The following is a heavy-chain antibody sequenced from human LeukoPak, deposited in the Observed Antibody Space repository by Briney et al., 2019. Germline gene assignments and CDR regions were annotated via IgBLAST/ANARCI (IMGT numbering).Heavy chain of an antibody. V-gene: IGHV1-18*01. CDR2: ISAYNGNT. CDR1: GYTFTSYG. J-gene: IGHJ4*02. D-gene: IGHD5-18*01. CDR3: ARVDTAMVTGDY. Sequence: ASVKVSCKASGYTFTSYGIIWVRQAPGQGLEWMGWISAYNGNTNYAQKLQGRVTMTTDTSTSTAYMELRSLRSDDTAVYYCARVDTAMVTGDYWGQGTLVTVSS.